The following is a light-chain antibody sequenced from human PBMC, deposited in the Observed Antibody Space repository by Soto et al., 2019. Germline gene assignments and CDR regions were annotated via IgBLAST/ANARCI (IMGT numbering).Light chain of an antibody. V-gene: IGKV3-20*01. CDR3: QPYGGSTLFT. Sequence: EIVLTQSPGTLSLSPGERATLSCRASQSVSSRYLAWYQQKPGQAPRLLIYDASTRATGIPDRFSGSGSGTDFTHTISRLEPEDFAVYYCQPYGGSTLFTFGPGTKVDIK. CDR2: DAS. J-gene: IGKJ3*01. CDR1: QSVSSRY.